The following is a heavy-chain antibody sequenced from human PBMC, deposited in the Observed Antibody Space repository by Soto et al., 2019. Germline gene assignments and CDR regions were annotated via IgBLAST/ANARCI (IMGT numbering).Heavy chain of an antibody. V-gene: IGHV1-8*01. J-gene: IGHJ6*03. CDR2: MNPNSGNT. D-gene: IGHD2-2*01. CDR3: ARGSRGVVVVPAASYYYYYMDV. Sequence: ASVKVSCKASGYTFTSYDINWVRQATGQGLEWMGWMNPNSGNTGYAQKFQGRVTMTRNTSISTAYMELSSLRSEDTAVYYCARGSRGVVVVPAASYYYYYMDVWGKGTTVTVSS. CDR1: GYTFTSYD.